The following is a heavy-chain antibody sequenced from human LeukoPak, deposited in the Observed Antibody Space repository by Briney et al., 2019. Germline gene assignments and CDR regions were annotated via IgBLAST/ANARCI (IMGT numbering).Heavy chain of an antibody. Sequence: PGGSLRLSCAASGFTFSSYSMNWVRQAPGKGLEWVSFISSSSSYIYYADSVKGRFTISRDNAKNSLYLQMNSLRAEDTAVYYCARVVLVGATSDYMDVWGKGTTVTVSS. CDR1: GFTFSSYS. CDR2: ISSSSSYI. V-gene: IGHV3-21*01. J-gene: IGHJ6*03. CDR3: ARVVLVGATSDYMDV. D-gene: IGHD1-26*01.